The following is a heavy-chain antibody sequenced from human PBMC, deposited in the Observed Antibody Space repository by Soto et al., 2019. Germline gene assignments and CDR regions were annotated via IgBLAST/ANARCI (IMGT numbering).Heavy chain of an antibody. CDR1: GFTFSSYG. CDR2: ISYDGSNK. J-gene: IGHJ4*02. D-gene: IGHD2-21*01. Sequence: GSLRLSCXASGFTFSSYGMHWVRQAPGKGLAWVAVISYDGSNKYYADSVKGRFTISRDNSKNTLYLQMNSLRAEAKAVYYCAKDRRWVVIDYWGQGTLVAFS. V-gene: IGHV3-30*18. CDR3: AKDRRWVVIDY.